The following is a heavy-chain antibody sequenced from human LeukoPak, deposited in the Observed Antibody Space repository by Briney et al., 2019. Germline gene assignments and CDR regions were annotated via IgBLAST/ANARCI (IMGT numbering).Heavy chain of an antibody. Sequence: TASETLSLTCTVSGGSISSYYWSWIRQPPGKGLEWIGYIYYSGSTNYNPSLKSRVTISVDTSKNQFSLKLSSVTAADTAVYYCARDYHGGNLDYWGQGTLVTVSS. CDR2: IYYSGST. V-gene: IGHV4-59*12. D-gene: IGHD2-15*01. CDR3: ARDYHGGNLDY. J-gene: IGHJ4*02. CDR1: GGSISSYY.